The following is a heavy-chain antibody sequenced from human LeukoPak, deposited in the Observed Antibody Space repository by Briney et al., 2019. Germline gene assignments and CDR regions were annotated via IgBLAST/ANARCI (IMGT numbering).Heavy chain of an antibody. CDR3: ARGGGGAKAFYFDY. V-gene: IGHV4-34*01. CDR1: GGSFSGYY. J-gene: IGHJ4*02. Sequence: SETLSLTCAVYGGSFSGYYWSWIRQPPGKGLEWIGEINHSGITNYNPSLKSRVTMSVDTTRKRFSLRLTSESAADTGVYYCARGGGGAKAFYFDYWGQGSLVTVSS. D-gene: IGHD1-26*01. CDR2: INHSGIT.